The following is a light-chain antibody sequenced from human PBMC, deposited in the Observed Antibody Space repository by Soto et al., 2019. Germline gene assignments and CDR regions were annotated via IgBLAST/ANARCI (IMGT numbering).Light chain of an antibody. Sequence: EIVLTQSPGTLSLSQGERATLSCRASQSVSSNLAWYQQKPGQAPRLLIYGSSSRATGIPDRFSGSGSGTDFTLTINRLEPEDFAVYYCQQCGSSARTFGQGTKVDI. CDR2: GSS. CDR3: QQCGSSART. J-gene: IGKJ1*01. CDR1: QSVSSN. V-gene: IGKV3-20*01.